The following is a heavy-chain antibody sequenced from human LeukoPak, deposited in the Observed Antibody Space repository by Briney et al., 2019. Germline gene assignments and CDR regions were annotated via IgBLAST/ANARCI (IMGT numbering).Heavy chain of an antibody. CDR3: ARVRYGDYDFRAFDI. V-gene: IGHV4-34*01. Sequence: SETLSLTCAVYGGSFSGYYWSWIRQPPGKGLEWIGEINHSGSTNYNPSLKSRVTISVDTSKNQFSLKLSSVTAADTAVYYCARVRYGDYDFRAFDIWGQGTMVTVSS. D-gene: IGHD4-17*01. CDR1: GGSFSGYY. J-gene: IGHJ3*02. CDR2: INHSGST.